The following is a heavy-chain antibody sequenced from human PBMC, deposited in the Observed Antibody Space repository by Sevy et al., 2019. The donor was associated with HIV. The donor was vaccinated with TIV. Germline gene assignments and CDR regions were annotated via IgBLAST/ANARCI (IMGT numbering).Heavy chain of an antibody. CDR3: AKGSRYKFYGEGNYYYYYGMDV. CDR1: GYNFNSYT. V-gene: IGHV3-23*01. J-gene: IGHJ6*02. D-gene: IGHD3-16*02. Sequence: GSLRLPCSASGYNFNSYTMTWVPQASGKGPEWGPGITGSGGNTYYADSVKGRFTISRDNSKSTLYLQMNNLRAEDTAVYYCAKGSRYKFYGEGNYYYYYGMDVWGQGTTVTVSS. CDR2: ITGSGGNT.